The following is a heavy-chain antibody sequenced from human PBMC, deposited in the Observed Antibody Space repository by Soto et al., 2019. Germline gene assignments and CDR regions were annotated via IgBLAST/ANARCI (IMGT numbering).Heavy chain of an antibody. CDR3: ARDWSIAVAGYNWFDP. CDR2: IYYSGST. J-gene: IGHJ5*02. D-gene: IGHD6-19*01. V-gene: IGHV4-61*01. CDR1: GGSVSSGSYY. Sequence: SETLSLTCTVSGGSVSSGSYYWSWIRQPPGKGLEWIGYIYYSGSTNYNPSLKSRVTISVDTSKNQFSLKLSSMTAADTAVYYCARDWSIAVAGYNWFDPWGQGTLVTSPQ.